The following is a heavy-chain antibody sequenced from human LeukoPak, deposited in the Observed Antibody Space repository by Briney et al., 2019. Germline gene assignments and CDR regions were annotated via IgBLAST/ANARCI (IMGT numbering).Heavy chain of an antibody. J-gene: IGHJ4*02. Sequence: GGSLRLSCAASGLTVNGNYMSWVRQAPGKGLEWVSVIYSGGSTYYADSVKGRFTISRDNSKNTLYLQMNSLRAEDTAVYYCAKGIQLWLRGDFDYWGQGTLVTVSS. CDR2: IYSGGST. V-gene: IGHV3-53*01. CDR1: GLTVNGNY. CDR3: AKGIQLWLRGDFDY. D-gene: IGHD5-18*01.